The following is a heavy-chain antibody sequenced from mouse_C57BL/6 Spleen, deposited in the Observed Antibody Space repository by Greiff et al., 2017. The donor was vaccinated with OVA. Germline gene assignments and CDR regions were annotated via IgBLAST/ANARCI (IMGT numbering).Heavy chain of an antibody. Sequence: QVQLKQPGAELVRPGTSVKLSCKASGYTFTSYWMHWVKQRPGQGLEWIGVIDPSDSYTNYNQKFKGKATLTVDTSSSTDYMQLSSLTSEDSAVYYCARGYGSSYFDYWGQGTTLTVSS. CDR2: IDPSDSYT. J-gene: IGHJ2*01. V-gene: IGHV1-59*01. CDR3: ARGYGSSYFDY. D-gene: IGHD1-1*01. CDR1: GYTFTSYW.